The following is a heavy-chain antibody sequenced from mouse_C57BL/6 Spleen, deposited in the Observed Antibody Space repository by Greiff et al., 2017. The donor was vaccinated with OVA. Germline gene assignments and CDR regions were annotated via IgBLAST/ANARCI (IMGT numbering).Heavy chain of an antibody. J-gene: IGHJ2*01. Sequence: QVQLQQSGAELVKPGASVKLSCKASGYTFTEYTIHWVKQRSGQGLEWIGWFYPGSGSIKYNEKFKDKATLTADKSSSTVYMELSRLTSEDSAVYFGERHEEGLYYGSSYFDYWGQGTTLTVSS. CDR3: ERHEEGLYYGSSYFDY. CDR1: GYTFTEYT. CDR2: FYPGSGSI. D-gene: IGHD1-1*01. V-gene: IGHV1-62-2*01.